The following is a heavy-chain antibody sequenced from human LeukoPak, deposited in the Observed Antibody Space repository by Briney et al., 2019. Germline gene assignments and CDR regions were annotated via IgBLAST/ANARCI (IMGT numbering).Heavy chain of an antibody. V-gene: IGHV1-46*01. J-gene: IGHJ5*02. D-gene: IGHD1-1*01. Sequence: ASVKVSCKASGYTFTSYYMHWVRQAPGQGLERMGIINPSGGSTSYAQKFQGRVTMTRDTSTSTVYMELSSLRSEDTAVYYCARDLGWNDDGYGWFDPWGQGTLVTASS. CDR1: GYTFTSYY. CDR3: ARDLGWNDDGYGWFDP. CDR2: INPSGGST.